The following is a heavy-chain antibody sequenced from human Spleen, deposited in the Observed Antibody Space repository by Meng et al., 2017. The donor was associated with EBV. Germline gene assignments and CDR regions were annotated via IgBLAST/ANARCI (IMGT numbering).Heavy chain of an antibody. J-gene: IGHJ5*02. D-gene: IGHD6-19*01. CDR2: VHYTGST. CDR1: XDSISSFYY. V-gene: IGHV4-39*01. CDR3: ARPFPSWQSPRLDPFGA. Sequence: QLHLQESGPGLVKPSXXXXLTXXVXXDSISSFYYWGWIRQPPGRGLEWIGRVHYTGSTYYSPSLKSRVTVSVDTSKNQFSLRLTSVTAADTAVYYCARPFPSWQSPRLDPFGAWGQGTLVTVSS.